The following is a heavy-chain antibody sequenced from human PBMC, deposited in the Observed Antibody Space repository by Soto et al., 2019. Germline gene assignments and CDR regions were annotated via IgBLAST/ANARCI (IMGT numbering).Heavy chain of an antibody. D-gene: IGHD5-18*01. CDR1: GFTFSNYE. J-gene: IGHJ6*02. V-gene: IGHV3-64*01. CDR3: ARTGGPIQIWHNYYYYGMDV. CDR2: ISNNGAQK. Sequence: PGGTLRLSFAASGFTFSNYEMHWVPQAPGKXRXXVSGISNNGAQKDYAKSVKGRFTIYRDNSENTLYLQMGSLTAEETAVYYCARTGGPIQIWHNYYYYGMDVWGQGTTVTVSS.